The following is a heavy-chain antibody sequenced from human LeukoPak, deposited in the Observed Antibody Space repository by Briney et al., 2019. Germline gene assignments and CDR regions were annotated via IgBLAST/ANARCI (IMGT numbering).Heavy chain of an antibody. CDR1: GFTFDDYA. CDR3: AKASLCMAFDY. CDR2: ISWNSGSI. Sequence: PGGSLRLSCAASGFTFDDYAMHWVRQAPGKGLEWVSGISWNSGSIGYADSVKGRFTISRDNAKNSLYLQMNSLRAEDTALYYCAKASLCMAFDYWGQGTLVTVSS. J-gene: IGHJ4*02. D-gene: IGHD2-8*01. V-gene: IGHV3-9*01.